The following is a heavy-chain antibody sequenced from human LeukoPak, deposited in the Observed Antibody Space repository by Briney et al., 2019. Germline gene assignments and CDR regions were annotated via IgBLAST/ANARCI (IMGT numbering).Heavy chain of an antibody. J-gene: IGHJ6*02. D-gene: IGHD3-10*01. CDR3: ASELRYYFTMDV. Sequence: GGSLKLSCVASGFTFSGAAIHWVRQASGKGLEWVGRIRSKPDNYAAAYGASVKGRFTISRDDSENTAYLQMNSLKSDDTAVYFCASELRYYFTMDVWGQGTTVTVSS. CDR2: IRSKPDNYAA. V-gene: IGHV3-73*01. CDR1: GFTFSGAA.